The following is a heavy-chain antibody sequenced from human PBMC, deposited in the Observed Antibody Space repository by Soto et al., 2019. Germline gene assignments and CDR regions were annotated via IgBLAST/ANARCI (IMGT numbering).Heavy chain of an antibody. CDR2: IYYSGST. Sequence: SSETLSLTCTVSGGSISSYYWSWIRQPPGKGLEWIGYIYYSGSTNYNPSLKSRVTISVDTSKNQFSLKLSSVTAADTAVYYCARVYYDSSGSLIIDYWGQGTLVTVSS. D-gene: IGHD3-22*01. V-gene: IGHV4-59*01. CDR1: GGSISSYY. CDR3: ARVYYDSSGSLIIDY. J-gene: IGHJ4*02.